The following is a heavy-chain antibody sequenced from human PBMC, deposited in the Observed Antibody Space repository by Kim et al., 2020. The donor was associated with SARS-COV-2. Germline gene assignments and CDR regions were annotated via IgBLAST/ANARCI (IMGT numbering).Heavy chain of an antibody. CDR2: IYYSGST. D-gene: IGHD6-13*01. V-gene: IGHV4-39*01. CDR3: ARPWDSRGL. CDR1: GGSISSSSYY. J-gene: IGHJ4*02. Sequence: SETLSLTCTVSGGSISSSSYYWGWIRQPPGKGLEWIGSIYYSGSTYYNPSLKSRVTISVDTSKNQFSLKLSSVTAADTAVYYCARPWDSRGLWGQGTLVTVSS.